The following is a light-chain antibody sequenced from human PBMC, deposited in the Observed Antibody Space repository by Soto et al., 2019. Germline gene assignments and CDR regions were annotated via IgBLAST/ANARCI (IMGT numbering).Light chain of an antibody. V-gene: IGKV1-5*01. CDR3: QQYATYAPST. CDR2: DAS. J-gene: IGKJ1*01. CDR1: QSIGTW. Sequence: DIQLTQPPSTLSASVGDRITITCRASQSIGTWLAWYQHRPGEGPKLLIHDASSLESGVPSRFSGSGSATEFSPTISSLESGDSGTYHCQQYATYAPSTFGQGTKVDIK.